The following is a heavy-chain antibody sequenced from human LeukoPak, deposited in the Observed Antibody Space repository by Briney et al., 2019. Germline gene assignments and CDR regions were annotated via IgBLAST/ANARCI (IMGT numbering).Heavy chain of an antibody. CDR3: ARVVLMVYATYYMDV. J-gene: IGHJ6*03. Sequence: SETLSLTCAVYGGSFSGYYWSWIRQPPGKGLEWIGEINHSGSTNYNPSFKSRVTISVDTSKNQFSLKLSSVTAADTAVYYCARVVLMVYATYYMDVWGKGTTVTVSS. V-gene: IGHV4-34*01. CDR1: GGSFSGYY. D-gene: IGHD2-8*01. CDR2: INHSGST.